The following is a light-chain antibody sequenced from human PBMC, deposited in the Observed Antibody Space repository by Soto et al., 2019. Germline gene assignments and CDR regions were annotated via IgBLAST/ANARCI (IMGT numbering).Light chain of an antibody. Sequence: QSVLTQPPSASGTPGHRVSISCSGSSSNIGTNSVYWDQHLPGTAPKLLIYRNNQLPSGVPDRFSGSKSGTSASLDIGGLRSEDAADYYCATWDDSLSGVFGGGTTLTVL. CDR1: SSNIGTNS. CDR2: RNN. CDR3: ATWDDSLSGV. J-gene: IGLJ2*01. V-gene: IGLV1-47*01.